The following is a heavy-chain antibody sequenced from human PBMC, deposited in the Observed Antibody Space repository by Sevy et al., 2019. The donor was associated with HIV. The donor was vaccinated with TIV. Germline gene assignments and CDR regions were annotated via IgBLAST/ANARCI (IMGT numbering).Heavy chain of an antibody. D-gene: IGHD3-16*01. CDR3: TRRGGDDAFDI. CDR2: IRSKANSYAT. J-gene: IGHJ3*02. CDR1: GFTFSGSA. V-gene: IGHV3-73*01. Sequence: GGSLRLSCAASGFTFSGSAMHWVRQASGKGLEWVGRIRSKANSYATAYAASVKGRFTISRDDSKNTAYLQMNRLKTEDTAVYYCTRRGGDDAFDIWGQGTMVTVSS.